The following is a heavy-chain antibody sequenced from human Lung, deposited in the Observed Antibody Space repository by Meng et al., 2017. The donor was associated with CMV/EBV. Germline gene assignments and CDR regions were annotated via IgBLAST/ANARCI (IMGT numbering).Heavy chain of an antibody. CDR3: ARQGTAAAVTRSRTFDY. CDR2: IFHSGSA. V-gene: IGHV4-39*01. CDR1: RGSISSDVHY. Sequence: SXTLSLXCTVSRGSISSDVHYWGWIRQPPGKGLEWIGNIFHSGSAYYNPSLKSRVSISVDTSKNQFSLKLSSVTAADTAMYYCARQGTAAAVTRSRTFDYWXQGTLVTVSS. J-gene: IGHJ4*02. D-gene: IGHD6-13*01.